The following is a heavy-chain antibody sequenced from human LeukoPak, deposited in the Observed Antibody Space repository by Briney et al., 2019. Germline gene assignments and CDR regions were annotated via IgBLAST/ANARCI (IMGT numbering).Heavy chain of an antibody. Sequence: GGSLRLSCAASGFTFSSYSMNWVRQAPGKGLEWVSYISSSSSTIYYADSVKGRFTISRDNAKNSLYLQMNSLRAEDTAVYYCAREDDDSNGIDVWGHGTTVTVSS. V-gene: IGHV3-48*01. J-gene: IGHJ6*02. CDR1: GFTFSSYS. D-gene: IGHD4-11*01. CDR2: ISSSSSTI. CDR3: AREDDDSNGIDV.